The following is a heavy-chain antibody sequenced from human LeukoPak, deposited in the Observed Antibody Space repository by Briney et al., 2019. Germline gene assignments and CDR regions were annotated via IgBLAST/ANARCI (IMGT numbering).Heavy chain of an antibody. CDR2: IYSGGST. J-gene: IGHJ5*02. V-gene: IGHV3-53*04. Sequence: GGSLRLSCAASGFTVSSNYMSWVRQAPGKVLEWDSVIYSGGSTYYADSVKGRFTISRHNSKNTLYLQMNSLRAEDTAVYYCGRGYYGSGGDWFDPWGQGTLVTVSS. CDR1: GFTVSSNY. CDR3: GRGYYGSGGDWFDP. D-gene: IGHD3-10*01.